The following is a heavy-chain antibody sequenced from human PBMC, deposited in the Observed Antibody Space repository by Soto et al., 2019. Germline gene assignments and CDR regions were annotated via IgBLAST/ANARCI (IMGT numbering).Heavy chain of an antibody. V-gene: IGHV3-53*01. CDR2: VHGGGST. CDR3: AGLLTTAASLDY. D-gene: IGHD3-9*01. J-gene: IGHJ4*02. Sequence: VQLVESGGGLIQPGGSLRLSCAASGFTISNNHMTWVRQAAGKGLELVSFVHGGGSTSYADSVKGRFTISRDNSKNTQYLQMDSLRAEDTAIYYCAGLLTTAASLDYWGRGTLVTVS. CDR1: GFTISNNH.